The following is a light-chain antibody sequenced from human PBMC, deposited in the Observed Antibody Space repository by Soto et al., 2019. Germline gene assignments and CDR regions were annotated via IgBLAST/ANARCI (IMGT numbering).Light chain of an antibody. CDR3: QQYNDSFRYT. CDR1: QSINTW. Sequence: DIQMTQSPSTLSASVGDRVTITCRASQSINTWLAWYQQKPGTVPKILIYEASTLESGVPSRFSGSRSGTEFTLTVSSLQPDDFATYYCQQYNDSFRYTFGQGTKLEIK. J-gene: IGKJ2*01. CDR2: EAS. V-gene: IGKV1-5*03.